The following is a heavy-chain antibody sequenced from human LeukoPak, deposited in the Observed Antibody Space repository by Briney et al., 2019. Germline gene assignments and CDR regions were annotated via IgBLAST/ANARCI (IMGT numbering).Heavy chain of an antibody. CDR1: GFTFSSYA. D-gene: IGHD5-24*01. Sequence: GGSLRLSCAASGFTFSSYAMSWVRQAPGKGLEWVSAISGSGGSTYYADSVKGRFTISRDNSKDTLYLQMNSLRAEDTAVYYCAKSGDGYNPEPYFDYWGQGTLVTVSS. CDR2: ISGSGGST. V-gene: IGHV3-23*01. CDR3: AKSGDGYNPEPYFDY. J-gene: IGHJ4*02.